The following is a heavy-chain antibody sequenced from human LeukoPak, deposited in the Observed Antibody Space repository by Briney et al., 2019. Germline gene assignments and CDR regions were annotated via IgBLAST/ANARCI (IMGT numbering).Heavy chain of an antibody. CDR1: GFTFSAYW. V-gene: IGHV3-74*03. J-gene: IGHJ4*02. CDR2: IKTDGSRT. CDR3: AREAQVGGALQY. D-gene: IGHD1-26*01. Sequence: GGSLRLSCAASGFTFSAYWMHWVRQAPGKGLVWVSRIKTDGSRTMYADFLQGRFTISRDTAKNTLFLQMNSLRAEDTAVYYCAREAQVGGALQYGGQGTLVTVSS.